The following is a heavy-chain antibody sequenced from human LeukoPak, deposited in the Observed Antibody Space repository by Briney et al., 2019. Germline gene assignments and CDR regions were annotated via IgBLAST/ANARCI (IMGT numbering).Heavy chain of an antibody. J-gene: IGHJ5*02. Sequence: GGSLRLSCAASGFTFSSYSMNWVRQAPGKGLEWVSSISSSSSYIYYADSVKGRFTISRDNSKNTLYLQMNSQRAEDTAVYYCAKSGRGSGSYYNRVFDPWGQGTLVTVSS. CDR3: AKSGRGSGSYYNRVFDP. V-gene: IGHV3-21*04. D-gene: IGHD3-10*01. CDR1: GFTFSSYS. CDR2: ISSSSSYI.